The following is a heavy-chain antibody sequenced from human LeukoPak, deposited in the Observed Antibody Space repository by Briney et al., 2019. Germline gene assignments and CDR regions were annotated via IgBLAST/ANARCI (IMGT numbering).Heavy chain of an antibody. D-gene: IGHD1-26*01. V-gene: IGHV3-7*01. CDR1: GFTLSSYW. CDR3: ARDFFSGSYQEDF. CDR2: IKYEGSAK. J-gene: IGHJ4*02. Sequence: GGSLRLSCAASGFTLSSYWMSWVRQAPGKGLEWVANIKYEGSAKNYVYSVKGRFPISRDDAKTSLYLEMTGLRAEDTAVYYCARDFFSGSYQEDFWGQGALVTVSS.